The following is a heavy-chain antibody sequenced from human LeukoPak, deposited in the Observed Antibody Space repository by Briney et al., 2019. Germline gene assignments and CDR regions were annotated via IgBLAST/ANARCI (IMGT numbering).Heavy chain of an antibody. CDR2: IYHSGST. CDR1: GGSISSSNW. CDR3: ARAGYSSSWYRSPNWFDP. Sequence: NPSETLSLTCTVSGGSISSSNWWSWVRQPPGKGLEWIGEIYHSGSTNYNPSLKSRVTISVDKSKNQFSLKLSSVTAADTAVYYCARAGYSSSWYRSPNWFDPWGQGTLVTVSS. J-gene: IGHJ5*02. D-gene: IGHD6-13*01. V-gene: IGHV4-4*02.